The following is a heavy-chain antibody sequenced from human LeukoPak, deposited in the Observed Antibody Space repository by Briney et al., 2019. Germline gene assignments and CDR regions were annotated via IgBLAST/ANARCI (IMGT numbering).Heavy chain of an antibody. D-gene: IGHD2-15*01. CDR1: GFTFSSYA. CDR3: ARLDMVVVVGATESSHFDY. V-gene: IGHV3-30-3*01. J-gene: IGHJ4*01. CDR2: ISYDGSNK. Sequence: PGGSLRLSCAASGFTFSSYAMHWVRQAPGKGLEWVAVISYDGSNKYYADSVKGRFTISRGNSKNTLYLQMNSLRAEDTAVYYCARLDMVVVVGATESSHFDYWGQGTLVTVSS.